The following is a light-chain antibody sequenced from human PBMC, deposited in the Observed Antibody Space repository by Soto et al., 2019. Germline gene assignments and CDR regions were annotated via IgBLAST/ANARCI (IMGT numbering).Light chain of an antibody. V-gene: IGKV1-33*01. Sequence: DIQMSQSPSSLSASVGDRVTITCQANEDINNYLNWYQQKPGQAPKLLIYDASILETGVPSRFSGRGSETDFTFTISSLQPEDIATYYCQQYGSFPYTFGQETKLEIK. CDR3: QQYGSFPYT. CDR1: EDINNY. CDR2: DAS. J-gene: IGKJ2*01.